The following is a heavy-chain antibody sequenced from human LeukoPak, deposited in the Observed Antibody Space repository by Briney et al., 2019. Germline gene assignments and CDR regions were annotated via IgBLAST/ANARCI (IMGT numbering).Heavy chain of an antibody. V-gene: IGHV3-23*01. CDR1: GFTVSSNY. CDR3: AKDYGSGSYYKRVFDY. J-gene: IGHJ4*02. Sequence: GGSLRLSCAASGFTVSSNYMSWVRQAPGKGLEWVSAISGSGGSTYYADSVKGRFTISRDNSKNTLYLQMNSLRAEDTAVYYCAKDYGSGSYYKRVFDYWGQGTLVTVSS. CDR2: ISGSGGST. D-gene: IGHD3-10*01.